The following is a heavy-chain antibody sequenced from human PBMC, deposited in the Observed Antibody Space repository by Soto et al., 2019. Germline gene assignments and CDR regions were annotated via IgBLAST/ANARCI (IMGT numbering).Heavy chain of an antibody. D-gene: IGHD2-8*01. V-gene: IGHV4-4*02. CDR3: ARRKLEMMYVGWFDP. Sequence: QVQLQKSGPGLVKPSETLSLTCAVSGDSISGRNWWRWVRQTPGEGLEYIGEIHHSASTNYNPSLTSRVTMYVDKSKNQFSLTLNSVTAADTAICYCARRKLEMMYVGWFDPWGQGTLVTVSS. J-gene: IGHJ5*02. CDR2: IHHSAST. CDR1: GDSISGRNW.